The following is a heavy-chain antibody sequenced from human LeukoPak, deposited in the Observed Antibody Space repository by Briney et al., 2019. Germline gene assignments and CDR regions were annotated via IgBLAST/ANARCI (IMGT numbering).Heavy chain of an antibody. CDR3: ARTRYYYNSRSYGAPYYFDY. V-gene: IGHV4-39*01. Sequence: SETLSLTCTVSGGSISSSSYYWGWIRQPPGKGLEWIGSIYYSGSTYYNPSLKSRVTISVDTSRNQFSLKLSSVTAADTAVYYCARTRYYYNSRSYGAPYYFDYWGQGTLVTVSS. CDR2: IYYSGST. J-gene: IGHJ4*02. CDR1: GGSISSSSYY. D-gene: IGHD3-10*01.